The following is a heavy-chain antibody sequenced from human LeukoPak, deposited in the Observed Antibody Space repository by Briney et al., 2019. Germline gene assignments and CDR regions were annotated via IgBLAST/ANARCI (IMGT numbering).Heavy chain of an antibody. J-gene: IGHJ4*02. CDR1: GFTVSTNY. Sequence: AGGSLRLSCAASGFTVSTNYMNWVRQVPGKGLQWVSLIYSGTITSYADSVKGRFTISRDNSKNTLYLQMNSLRAEDTAVYYCARVYRYCSGGSCYYLDYWGQGTLVTVSS. CDR3: ARVYRYCSGGSCYYLDY. D-gene: IGHD2-15*01. V-gene: IGHV3-53*01. CDR2: IYSGTIT.